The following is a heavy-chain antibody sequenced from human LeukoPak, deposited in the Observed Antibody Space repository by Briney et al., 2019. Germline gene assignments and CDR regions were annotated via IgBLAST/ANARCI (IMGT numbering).Heavy chain of an antibody. J-gene: IGHJ4*02. CDR2: IYHSGST. Sequence: SQTLSLTCTVSGGSISSGGYHWSWIRQPPGKGLEWIGYIYHSGSTYYNPSLRSRVTISVDRSKNQFSLKLSSVTAADTAVYYCASVVGRHFDYWGQGTLVTVSS. CDR3: ASVVGRHFDY. D-gene: IGHD1-26*01. V-gene: IGHV4-30-2*01. CDR1: GGSISSGGYH.